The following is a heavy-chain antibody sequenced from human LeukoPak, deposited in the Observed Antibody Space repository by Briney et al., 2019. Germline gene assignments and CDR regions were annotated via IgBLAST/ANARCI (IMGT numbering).Heavy chain of an antibody. CDR2: TAPV. Sequence: GGSLRLSCAASGFTVSSNYMSWVRQAPGKGLEWVSSTAPVYYADSVKGRFTISRDDSKNTLFLQMNSLRVEDTAIYYCAKDSFSYNGVFDALDVWGQGSMVTVSS. J-gene: IGHJ3*01. D-gene: IGHD2-8*01. V-gene: IGHV3-53*01. CDR1: GFTVSSNY. CDR3: AKDSFSYNGVFDALDV.